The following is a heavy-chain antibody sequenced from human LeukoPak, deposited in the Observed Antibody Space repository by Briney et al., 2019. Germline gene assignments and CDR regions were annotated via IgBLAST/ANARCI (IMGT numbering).Heavy chain of an antibody. CDR1: GYSLSSGYY. Sequence: SETLSLTCAVPGYSLSSGYYWGWIRQPSGKGLGWIGSIYHSGSTYYNPSLKSRVTISVDTSKNQFSLKLSSVTAADTAVYYCARVRPYYYYYYMDVWGKGTTVTVSS. CDR2: IYHSGST. V-gene: IGHV4-38-2*01. CDR3: ARVRPYYYYYYMDV. J-gene: IGHJ6*03.